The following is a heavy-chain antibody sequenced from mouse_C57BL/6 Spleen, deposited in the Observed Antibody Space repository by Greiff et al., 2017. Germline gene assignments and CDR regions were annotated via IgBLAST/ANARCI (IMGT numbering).Heavy chain of an antibody. D-gene: IGHD1-1*01. Sequence: VQLQQSGPELVKPGASVKISCTASGYAFSSSWLNWVKQRPGKGLEWIGRIYPGDGDTNYNGKFKGKATLPADKSSSTAYMQLSSLTSEDSAVYSWERNYGTQTTWLAYWGQGTLVTVSA. CDR1: GYAFSSSW. CDR2: IYPGDGDT. J-gene: IGHJ3*01. CDR3: ERNYGTQTTWLAY. V-gene: IGHV1-82*01.